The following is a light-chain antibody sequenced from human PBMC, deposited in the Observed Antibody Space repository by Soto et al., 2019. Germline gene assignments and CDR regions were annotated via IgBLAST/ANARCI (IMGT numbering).Light chain of an antibody. J-gene: IGLJ2*01. CDR3: QTWVTGIHVV. V-gene: IGLV4-69*01. CDR1: SGHSSYA. Sequence: QLVLTQSPSASASLGASVKLTCTLSSGHSSYAIAWHQQQPEKGPRYLMKLDSDGSHTKGDAIPDRFSGSSSGAVRYLTISSLQSEDEADYYFQTWVTGIHVVFGGGTKLTVL. CDR2: LDSDGSH.